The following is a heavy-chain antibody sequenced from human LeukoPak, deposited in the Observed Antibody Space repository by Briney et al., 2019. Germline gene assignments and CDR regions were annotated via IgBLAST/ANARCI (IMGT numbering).Heavy chain of an antibody. Sequence: GGSLRLSCAASGFTFSSYAMHWVRQAPGKGLEWVAVISYDGSNKYYADSVKGRFTISRDNSKNTLYLQMNSLRAEDTAVYYCATIKRGNIYGYFDFWGQGILVTVSS. J-gene: IGHJ4*02. CDR3: ATIKRGNIYGYFDF. V-gene: IGHV3-30*04. CDR2: ISYDGSNK. CDR1: GFTFSSYA. D-gene: IGHD5-18*01.